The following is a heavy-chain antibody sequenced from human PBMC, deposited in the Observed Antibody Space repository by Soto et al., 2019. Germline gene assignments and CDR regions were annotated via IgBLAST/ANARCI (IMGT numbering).Heavy chain of an antibody. CDR2: ISSGSSSI. D-gene: IGHD1-20*01. Sequence: EVQLVESGGGLVQPGGSLRLSCAGSGFTFKRYAMNWVRQAPGKGLEWVSFISSGSSSIYYADSVRGRFTISRDNAQRSLHLQMNSLGAEDTAVYYCARDTSRLHDYNGNEYDDAFDIWGQGTMVAVSS. J-gene: IGHJ3*02. V-gene: IGHV3-48*01. CDR3: ARDTSRLHDYNGNEYDDAFDI. CDR1: GFTFKRYA.